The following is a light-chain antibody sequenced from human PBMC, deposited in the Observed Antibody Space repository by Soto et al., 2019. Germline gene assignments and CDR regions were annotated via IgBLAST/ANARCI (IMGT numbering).Light chain of an antibody. CDR3: QQYGSSPWT. CDR1: PSVSGSN. J-gene: IGKJ1*01. CDR2: GAS. Sequence: ASPSVSGSNLAWYQQKXGQAPRLLIYGASXRATDTPDRFSGSGSGADFSLTISRLEPEDFAVYYCQQYGSSPWTFGEGTKVDIK. V-gene: IGKV3-20*01.